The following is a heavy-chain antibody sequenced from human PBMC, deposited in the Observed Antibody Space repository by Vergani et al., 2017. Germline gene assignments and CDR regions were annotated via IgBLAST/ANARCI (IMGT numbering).Heavy chain of an antibody. CDR1: GGSISSYY. J-gene: IGHJ4*02. Sequence: QVQLQESGPGLVKPSETLSLTCTVSGGSISSYYWSWIRQPPGKGLEWIGYIYYSGRTNYNPALKSRVPISVDTSKNQFSLNLSSVTAADTAVYYCARGGYSSSDYWGQGTLVTVSS. CDR3: ARGGYSSSDY. D-gene: IGHD6-13*01. CDR2: IYYSGRT. V-gene: IGHV4-59*01.